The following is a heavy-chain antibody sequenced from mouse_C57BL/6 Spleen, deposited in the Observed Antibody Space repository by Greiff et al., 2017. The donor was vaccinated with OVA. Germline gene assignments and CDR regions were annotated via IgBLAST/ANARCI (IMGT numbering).Heavy chain of an antibody. CDR2: IYPGDGDT. CDR1: GYAFSSYW. Sequence: VMLVESGAELVKPGASVKISCKASGYAFSSYWMNWVKQRPGKGLEWIGQIYPGDGDTNYNGKFKGKATLTADKSSSTAYMQLSSLTSEDSAVYFCARSPPRAMDYWGQGTSVTVSS. CDR3: ARSPPRAMDY. V-gene: IGHV1-80*01. J-gene: IGHJ4*01.